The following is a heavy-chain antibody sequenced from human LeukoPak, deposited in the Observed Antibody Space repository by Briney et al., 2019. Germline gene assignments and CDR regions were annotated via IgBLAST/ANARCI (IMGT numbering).Heavy chain of an antibody. CDR1: GFAFSNYN. V-gene: IGHV3-21*06. CDR3: ARDYYGSGIDY. Sequence: GGSLRLSCAASGFAFSNYNMNWVRQAPGKGVEWVSFVSSSTTYIYYADSLKGRFTISRGNAKNSLYLQMNSLRAEDTAVYYCARDYYGSGIDYWGQGTLVTVSS. J-gene: IGHJ4*02. CDR2: VSSSTTYI. D-gene: IGHD3-10*01.